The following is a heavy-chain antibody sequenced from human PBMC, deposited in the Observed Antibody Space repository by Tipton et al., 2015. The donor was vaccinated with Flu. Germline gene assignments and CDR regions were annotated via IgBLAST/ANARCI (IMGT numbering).Heavy chain of an antibody. D-gene: IGHD1-26*01. V-gene: IGHV3-15*01. CDR1: GFSFINTW. Sequence: SLRLSCVASGFSFINTWMSWVRQAPGKGLEWVGRIKRKADGGTTAYAAPAKGRFTISRDDPENTLYLQMSSLKIEDTAVYYCTPEGGRKGGAFGIWGQGTVVAVSS. CDR2: IKRKADGGTT. J-gene: IGHJ3*02. CDR3: TPEGGRKGGAFGI.